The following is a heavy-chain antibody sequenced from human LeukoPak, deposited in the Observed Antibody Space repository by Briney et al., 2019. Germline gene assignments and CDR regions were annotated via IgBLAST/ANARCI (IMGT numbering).Heavy chain of an antibody. J-gene: IGHJ4*02. CDR1: GGSISSSSYY. V-gene: IGHV4-39*01. Sequence: KPAETLTLTCTVSGGSISSSSYYWGWIPQPPGKGLEWIGNSYYSGRTYYNPSLKSRVTISGDTSKNQFSLKLSSVTAADTAVYHCARLNDIVTSYGTYYFDSWGQGTLVTVSS. CDR3: ARLNDIVTSYGTYYFDS. CDR2: SYYSGRT. D-gene: IGHD3-9*01.